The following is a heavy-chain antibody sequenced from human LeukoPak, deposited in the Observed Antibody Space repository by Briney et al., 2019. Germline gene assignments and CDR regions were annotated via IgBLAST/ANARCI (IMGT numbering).Heavy chain of an antibody. CDR3: ARDSVYYYGSGSSLYYFDY. V-gene: IGHV4-39*07. J-gene: IGHJ4*02. Sequence: SETLSLTCTVSGGSISSSSYYWGWIRQPPGKGLEWIGSIYYSGSTYYNPSLKSRVTISVDTSKNQFSLKLSSVTAADTAVYYCARDSVYYYGSGSSLYYFDYWGQGTLVTVSS. CDR2: IYYSGST. D-gene: IGHD3-10*01. CDR1: GGSISSSSYY.